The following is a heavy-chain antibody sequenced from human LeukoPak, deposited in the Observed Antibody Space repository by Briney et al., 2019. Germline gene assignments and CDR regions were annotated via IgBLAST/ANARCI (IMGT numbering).Heavy chain of an antibody. CDR3: AKARYSGSPALDF. CDR2: TRYDESKT. CDR1: GFTLSSNG. V-gene: IGHV3-30*02. J-gene: IGHJ4*02. Sequence: GGSLRLSRAASGFTLSSNGMHWVRQTPGKGLDWVAFTRYDESKTFYGDSVRGRFTISRDNSKNTLYLQMNSLTTDDSAVYYCAKARYSGSPALDFWGQGTLVTVSS. D-gene: IGHD1-26*01.